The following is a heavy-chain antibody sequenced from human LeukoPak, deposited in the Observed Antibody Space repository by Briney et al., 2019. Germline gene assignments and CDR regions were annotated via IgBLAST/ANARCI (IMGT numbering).Heavy chain of an antibody. CDR3: ATYSGYYYY. J-gene: IGHJ4*02. CDR2: FDPEDGEI. V-gene: IGHV1-24*01. CDR1: GYTLTELA. D-gene: IGHD3-3*01. Sequence: ASVKVSCKVSGYTLTELAMHWVRQAPGEGLEWMGGFDPEDGEIVYAQKFQGRVTMTEDTSTDTAYMELSSLSSEDTAVYFCATYSGYYYYWGQGTLVTVSS.